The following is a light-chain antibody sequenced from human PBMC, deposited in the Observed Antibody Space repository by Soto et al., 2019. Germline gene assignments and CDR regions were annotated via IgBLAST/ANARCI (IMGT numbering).Light chain of an antibody. V-gene: IGLV1-44*01. CDR1: SSNIGSKT. J-gene: IGLJ3*02. CDR3: AAWDDSLNGWV. CDR2: TDN. Sequence: QAVVTQSPSASGTPGQRVTISCYGSSSNIGSKTVNWYQQLPGTAPKLLIYTDNQRPSGVPDRFSASKSGTSASLAISGLQSEDEADYYCAAWDDSLNGWVFGGGTKLTVL.